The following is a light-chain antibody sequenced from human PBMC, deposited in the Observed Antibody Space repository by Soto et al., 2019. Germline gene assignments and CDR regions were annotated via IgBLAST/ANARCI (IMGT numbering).Light chain of an antibody. CDR1: QSVSSY. J-gene: IGKJ5*01. CDR3: QQSFRSPIT. Sequence: EIVLTQSPATLSLSPGERATLSCRASQSVSSYLAWYQQKPGQAPRLLIYGVSNRATGIPDRFSGSGSGTEFTLTIRSLQPEDFATYYCQQSFRSPITFGQGTRLEIK. CDR2: GVS. V-gene: IGKV3-11*01.